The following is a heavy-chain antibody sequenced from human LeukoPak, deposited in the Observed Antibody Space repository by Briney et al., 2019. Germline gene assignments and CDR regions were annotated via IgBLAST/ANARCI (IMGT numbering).Heavy chain of an antibody. V-gene: IGHV4-30-2*01. J-gene: IGHJ4*02. Sequence: SQTLSLTCTVSGGSISSGGYYWSWIRQPPGKGLEWIGYIYHSGSTYYNPFLKSRVTMSVDTSKIHFSLKLTSVTAADTAVYFCTEDNNIARFFVWGQGTLVTVSS. CDR2: IYHSGST. CDR3: TEDNNIARFFV. D-gene: IGHD1-14*01. CDR1: GGSISSGGYY.